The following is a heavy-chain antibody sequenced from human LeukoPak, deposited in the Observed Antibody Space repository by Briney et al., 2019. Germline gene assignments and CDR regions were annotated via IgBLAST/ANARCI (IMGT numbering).Heavy chain of an antibody. V-gene: IGHV3-23*01. Sequence: GGSLRLSCAASGFTFSSYAMSWVRQAPGKGLEWVSAISGSGGSTYCADSVKGRFTISRDNSKNTLYLQMNSLRAEDTAVYYCAKEADYNWNYEYYFDYWGQGTLVTVSS. D-gene: IGHD1-7*01. CDR2: ISGSGGST. CDR3: AKEADYNWNYEYYFDY. CDR1: GFTFSSYA. J-gene: IGHJ4*02.